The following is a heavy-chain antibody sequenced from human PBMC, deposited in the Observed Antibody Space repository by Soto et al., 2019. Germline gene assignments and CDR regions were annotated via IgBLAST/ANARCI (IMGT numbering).Heavy chain of an antibody. CDR2: IYYSWST. V-gene: IGHV4-39*01. D-gene: IGHD4-17*01. J-gene: IGHJ5*02. CDR3: ARTVTTISNWFDP. CDR1: GGSISSSSYY. Sequence: PSETLSLTCTVSGGSISSSSYYLGWIRLPPGKGLEWIGSIYYSWSTYYNPSLKSRVTISVDTSKNQFSLKLSSVTAADTAVYYCARTVTTISNWFDPWGQGTLVTVSS.